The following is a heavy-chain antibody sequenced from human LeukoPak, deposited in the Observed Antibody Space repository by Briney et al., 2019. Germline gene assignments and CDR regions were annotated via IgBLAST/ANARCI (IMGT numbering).Heavy chain of an antibody. J-gene: IGHJ6*03. D-gene: IGHD2-21*01. CDR1: GGSISSGSYY. Sequence: SETLSLTCTVSGGSISSGSYYWSWIRQAAGKGLEWIGRIHTSGSTNYNPSLKSRVTISVDTSKNQFSLKLSSVTAADTAVYYCARAAYCGGDCYSKSYYYYYYMDVWGKGTTVTVSS. CDR2: IHTSGST. V-gene: IGHV4-61*02. CDR3: ARAAYCGGDCYSKSYYYYYYMDV.